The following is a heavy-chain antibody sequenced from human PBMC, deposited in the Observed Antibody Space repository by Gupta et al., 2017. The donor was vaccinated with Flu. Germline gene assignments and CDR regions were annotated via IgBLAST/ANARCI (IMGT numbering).Heavy chain of an antibody. Sequence: ISWVGQAPGQGLELMGGIIPIFGTANYAKKFQGRVTITADKSTSTAYMELSSLRSEDTAVYYCARLYDFWRGQYYYYGMDVWGQGTTVTVSS. J-gene: IGHJ6*02. CDR2: IIPIFGTA. V-gene: IGHV1-69*06. D-gene: IGHD3-3*01. CDR3: ARLYDFWRGQYYYYGMDV.